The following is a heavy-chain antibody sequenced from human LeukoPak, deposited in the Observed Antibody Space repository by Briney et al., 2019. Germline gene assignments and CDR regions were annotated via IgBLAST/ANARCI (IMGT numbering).Heavy chain of an antibody. CDR2: IIPIFGTA. Sequence: SVKLSCKASGGTFSSYAISWVRQAPGHGLEWMGGIIPIFGTANYAQKFQGRVTITTDESTSTAYMELGSLRSADTAVYYCARTGSGRRGTRRSRGFGYWGQGALVTASS. CDR1: GGTFSSYA. V-gene: IGHV1-69*05. J-gene: IGHJ4*02. CDR3: ARTGSGRRGTRRSRGFGY. D-gene: IGHD3-10*01.